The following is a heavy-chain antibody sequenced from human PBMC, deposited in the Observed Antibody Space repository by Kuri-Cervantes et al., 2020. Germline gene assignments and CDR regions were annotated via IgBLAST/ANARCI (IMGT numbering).Heavy chain of an antibody. V-gene: IGHV4-39*07. Sequence: SETPSLTCTVPGGSISSSSYYWGWIRQPTGKGLEWIGSIYYSGSTYYNPSLKSRVTISVDTSKNQFSLKLSSVTAADTAVYYCARDSILDCTNGVCYYGDHYGIDVCGQGTMVTVSS. CDR1: GGSISSSSYY. CDR2: IYYSGST. CDR3: ARDSILDCTNGVCYYGDHYGIDV. J-gene: IGHJ6*02. D-gene: IGHD2-8*01.